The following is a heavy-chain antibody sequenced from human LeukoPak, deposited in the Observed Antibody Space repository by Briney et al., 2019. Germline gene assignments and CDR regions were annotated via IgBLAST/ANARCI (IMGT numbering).Heavy chain of an antibody. CDR1: GGTFSSYA. J-gene: IGHJ6*02. Sequence: SVKVSRKASGGTFSSYAISWVRQAPGQGLEWMGGIIPIFGTANYAQKFQGRVTITTDESTSTAYMELSSLRSEDTAVYYCARGGSGYYYYGMDVWGQGTTVTVSS. D-gene: IGHD3-10*01. CDR3: ARGGSGYYYYGMDV. V-gene: IGHV1-69*05. CDR2: IIPIFGTA.